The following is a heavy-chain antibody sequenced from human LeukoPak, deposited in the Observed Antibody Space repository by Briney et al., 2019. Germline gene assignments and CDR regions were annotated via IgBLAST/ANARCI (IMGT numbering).Heavy chain of an antibody. CDR3: ALGSGWYDFDP. V-gene: IGHV3-30*03. CDR2: ISYDGSNK. D-gene: IGHD6-19*01. J-gene: IGHJ5*02. CDR1: GFTFSSYG. Sequence: GGSLSLSCAASGFTFSSYGMHWVRQAPGKRLEWVAVISYDGSNKYYADSVKGRFTISRDNSKNTLYLQMNSLRAEDTAVYYCALGSGWYDFDPWGQGTLVTVSS.